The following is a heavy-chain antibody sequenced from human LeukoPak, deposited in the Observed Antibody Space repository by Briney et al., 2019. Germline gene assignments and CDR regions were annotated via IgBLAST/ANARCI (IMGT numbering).Heavy chain of an antibody. CDR1: GDSISINYN. D-gene: IGHD6-19*01. CDR2: IFYSGAT. CDR3: VRHRQWLLFPDY. V-gene: IGHV4-39*01. J-gene: IGHJ4*02. Sequence: SETLSLTSTVSGDSISINYNWGWIRQPPGKGLEWVGSIFYSGATYYSPSLKSRVTISVDTSNNQFSLKLSSMTAADTAVYYCVRHRQWLLFPDYWGQGTLVTVSS.